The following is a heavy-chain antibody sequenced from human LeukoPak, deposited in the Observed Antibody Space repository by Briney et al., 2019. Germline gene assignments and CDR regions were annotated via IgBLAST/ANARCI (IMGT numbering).Heavy chain of an antibody. D-gene: IGHD4-17*01. Sequence: MGWISAYNGNTNYAQKLQGRVTMTTDTSTSTAYMELRSLRSDDTAVYYCASMTMVTHTFDYWGQGTLVTVSS. CDR3: ASMTMVTHTFDY. CDR2: ISAYNGNT. V-gene: IGHV1-18*01. J-gene: IGHJ4*02.